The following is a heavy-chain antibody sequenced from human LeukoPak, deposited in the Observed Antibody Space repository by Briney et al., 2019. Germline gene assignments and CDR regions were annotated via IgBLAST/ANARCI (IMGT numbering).Heavy chain of an antibody. D-gene: IGHD4-17*01. Sequence: PSETLSLTCTVSGGSISSGGYYWSWIRQHPGKGLEWIGYIYYSGSTYYNPSLKSRVTISVDTSKNQFSLKLSSVTAADTAVYYCARDAYGDYGFDPWGQGTLVTVSS. J-gene: IGHJ5*02. V-gene: IGHV4-31*03. CDR3: ARDAYGDYGFDP. CDR2: IYYSGST. CDR1: GGSISSGGYY.